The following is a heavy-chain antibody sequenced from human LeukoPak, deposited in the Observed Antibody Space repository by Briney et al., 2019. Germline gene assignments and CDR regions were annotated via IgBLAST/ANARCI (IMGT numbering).Heavy chain of an antibody. J-gene: IGHJ1*01. CDR1: GGTFSSYT. CDR3: ATVGDYGYLLVEYFQH. V-gene: IGHV1-69*02. D-gene: IGHD4-17*01. CDR2: IIPILGIA. Sequence: SVKVSCKASGGTFSSYTISWVRQAPGQGLEWMGRIIPILGIANYAQKFQGRVTITADKSTSTAYMELRSLRSDDTAVYYCATVGDYGYLLVEYFQHWGQGTLVTVSS.